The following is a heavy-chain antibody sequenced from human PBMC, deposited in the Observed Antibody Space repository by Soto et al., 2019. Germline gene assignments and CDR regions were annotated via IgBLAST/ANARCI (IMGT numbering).Heavy chain of an antibody. J-gene: IGHJ6*02. CDR2: IYSGGST. Sequence: GGSLRLSCAASGFTVSSNYISWVRQAPGKGLEWVSVIYSGGSTYYADSVRGRFTISRDNSKNTLYLQMKSLRAEDTAVYYCARDPPATRHGMDVWGQGTTVTVSS. CDR3: ARDPPATRHGMDV. CDR1: GFTVSSNY. V-gene: IGHV3-53*01.